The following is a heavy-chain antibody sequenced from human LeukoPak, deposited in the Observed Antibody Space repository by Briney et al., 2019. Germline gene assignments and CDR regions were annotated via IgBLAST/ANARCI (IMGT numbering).Heavy chain of an antibody. J-gene: IGHJ4*02. Sequence: SETLSLTCTVSGGSISSSSYYWGWIRQPPGKGLEWIGSIYYSGSTYYNPSLKSRVTISVDTSKNQFSLKLSSVTAADTAVYYCARQDGDWVYYFDYWGQGTLVTVSS. D-gene: IGHD2-21*02. CDR2: IYYSGST. CDR1: GGSISSSSYY. V-gene: IGHV4-39*01. CDR3: ARQDGDWVYYFDY.